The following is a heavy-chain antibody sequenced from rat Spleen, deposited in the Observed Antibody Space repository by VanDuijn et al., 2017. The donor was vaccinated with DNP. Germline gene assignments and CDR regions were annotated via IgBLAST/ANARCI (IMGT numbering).Heavy chain of an antibody. Sequence: EVQLVESGGGLVQPGRSMKLSCAASGFTFSNYDMAWVRQAPKKGLEWVATISYNGGTPYYRDSVKGRFTISRDNAKSTLYLQMDSLRSEDTATYYCARSWGDDGYPPFAYWGQGTLVTVSS. J-gene: IGHJ3*01. CDR3: ARSWGDDGYPPFAY. V-gene: IGHV5-7*01. CDR2: ISYNGGTP. CDR1: GFTFSNYD. D-gene: IGHD1-12*03.